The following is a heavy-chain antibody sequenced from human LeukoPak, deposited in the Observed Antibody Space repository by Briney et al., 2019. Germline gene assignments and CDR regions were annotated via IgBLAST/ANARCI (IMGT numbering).Heavy chain of an antibody. CDR3: ARSDYDFWSGYGLGPDI. CDR2: IIPIFGTA. D-gene: IGHD3-3*01. J-gene: IGHJ3*02. V-gene: IGHV1-69*05. Sequence: SVKVSCKXSGGTFSSYAISWVRQAPGQGLEWMGGIIPIFGTANYAQKFQGRVTITTDESTSTAYMELSSLRSEDTAVYYCARSDYDFWSGYGLGPDIWGQGTMVTVSS. CDR1: GGTFSSYA.